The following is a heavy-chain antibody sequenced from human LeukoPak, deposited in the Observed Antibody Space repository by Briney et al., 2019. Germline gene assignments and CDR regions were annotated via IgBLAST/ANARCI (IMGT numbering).Heavy chain of an antibody. CDR1: GFTFSSNW. CDR2: INEDGSTT. V-gene: IGHV3-74*01. J-gene: IGHJ4*02. D-gene: IGHD1-26*01. CDR3: VRDLGGRSGH. Sequence: GGSLRLSCAASGFTFSSNWMHWVRQAPGKGLVWVSRINEDGSTTNYADSVKGRSTILRDNAKNTLYLQMNSLRAEDTAVYYCVRDLGGRSGHWGQGTLVTVSS.